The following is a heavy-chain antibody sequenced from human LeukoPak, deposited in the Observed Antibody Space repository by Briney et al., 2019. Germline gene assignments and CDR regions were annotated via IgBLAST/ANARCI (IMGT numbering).Heavy chain of an antibody. CDR2: IIGDGSNT. CDR3: AKSMTTTNVDWFDP. Sequence: PGGSLRLSCAASGFSFSNSWMHWARQSLGKRLEWVSVIIGDGSNTYYADSVKGRFTISRDNSNNMLYLQMNSLRGEDTAVYYCAKSMTTTNVDWFDPWGQGTLVTVSS. CDR1: GFSFSNSW. J-gene: IGHJ5*02. D-gene: IGHD2-8*01. V-gene: IGHV3-23*01.